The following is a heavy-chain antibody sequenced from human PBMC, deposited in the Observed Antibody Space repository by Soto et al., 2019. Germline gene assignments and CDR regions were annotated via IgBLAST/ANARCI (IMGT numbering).Heavy chain of an antibody. Sequence: QGLEWMGWISAYNGNTNYAQKLQGRVTMTTDTSTSTAYMELRSLRSDDTAVYHCARVGYDFWSGYYGVYFDYWGQGTLVTVSS. CDR3: ARVGYDFWSGYYGVYFDY. CDR2: ISAYNGNT. J-gene: IGHJ4*02. V-gene: IGHV1-18*01. D-gene: IGHD3-3*01.